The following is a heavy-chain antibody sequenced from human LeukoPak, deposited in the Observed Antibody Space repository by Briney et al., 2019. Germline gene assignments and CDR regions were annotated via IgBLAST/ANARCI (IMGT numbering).Heavy chain of an antibody. CDR2: IHPDGSIT. Sequence: GGSLRLSCVGSGFTISNYWMHWVRQAPGTGLVWVSRIHPDGSITTYADSVKGRFTISRDNAKNSLYLQMDSLRTEDTALYYCVKSGGYATAIRYFDLWGRGTLVTVSS. V-gene: IGHV3-74*03. CDR3: VKSGGYATAIRYFDL. CDR1: GFTISNYW. J-gene: IGHJ2*01. D-gene: IGHD2-21*02.